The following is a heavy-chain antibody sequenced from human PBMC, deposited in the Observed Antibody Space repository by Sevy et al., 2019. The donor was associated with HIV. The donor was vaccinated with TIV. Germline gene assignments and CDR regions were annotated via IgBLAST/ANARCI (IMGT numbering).Heavy chain of an antibody. CDR1: GGTFRSCA. CDR2: IIPIFGLV. Sequence: ASVKVSCKAAGGTFRSCAFGWVRQAPGQRLEWMGGIIPIFGLVNNAARFQGRVSITADESTSTVYMELSSLISEDTALYYCASGILSVPGIPLPFDSWGQGTLVTVSS. CDR3: ASGILSVPGIPLPFDS. V-gene: IGHV1-69*13. D-gene: IGHD6-13*01. J-gene: IGHJ4*02.